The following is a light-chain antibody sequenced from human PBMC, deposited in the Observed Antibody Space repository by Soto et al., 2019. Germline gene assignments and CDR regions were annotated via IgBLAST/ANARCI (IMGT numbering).Light chain of an antibody. Sequence: EKVLTQSPVTLSVSLGERATLSCSASQSITTNLAWYQQKPGQAPRLLIFGASNRATGIPARFSGSGSGTEFSLTISSLQSEDFAIYYCQQYNDWPPLTFGGGTKVEI. CDR1: QSITTN. CDR2: GAS. J-gene: IGKJ4*01. CDR3: QQYNDWPPLT. V-gene: IGKV3-15*01.